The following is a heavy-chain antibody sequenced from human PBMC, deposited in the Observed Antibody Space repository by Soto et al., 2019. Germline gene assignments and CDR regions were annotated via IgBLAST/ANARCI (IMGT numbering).Heavy chain of an antibody. Sequence: GGSLRLSCAASGFTFSSYGMHWVRQAPGKGLEWVAVISYDGSNKYYADSVKGRFTISRDNSKNTLYLQMNSLRAEDTAVYYCAKARGPDGSGSYFGYYFDYWGQGTLVTVSS. CDR2: ISYDGSNK. CDR3: AKARGPDGSGSYFGYYFDY. V-gene: IGHV3-30*18. J-gene: IGHJ4*02. CDR1: GFTFSSYG. D-gene: IGHD3-10*01.